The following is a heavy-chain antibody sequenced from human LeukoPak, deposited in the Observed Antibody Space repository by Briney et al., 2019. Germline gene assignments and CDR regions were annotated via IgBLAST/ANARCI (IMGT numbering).Heavy chain of an antibody. D-gene: IGHD3-22*01. J-gene: IGHJ4*02. V-gene: IGHV4-59*08. CDR1: GGSISSYY. CDR2: IYYSGST. CDR3: ASYVPPNYYDSSGYYGLFDY. Sequence: SETLSLTCTVSGGSISSYYWSWIRQPPGKGLEWIGYIYYSGSTNYNPSLKSRVTISVDTSKNQFSLKLSSVTAADTAVYYCASYVPPNYYDSSGYYGLFDYWGQGTLVTVSS.